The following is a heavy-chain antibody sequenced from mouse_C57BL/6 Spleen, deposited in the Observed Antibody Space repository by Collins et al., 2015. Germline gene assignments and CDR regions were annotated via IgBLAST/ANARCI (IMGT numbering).Heavy chain of an antibody. CDR1: GFTFNTNA. Sequence: EVQLVETGGGLVQPKGSLKLSCAASGFTFNTNAMNWVRQAPGKGLEWVARIRSKSNNYATYYADSVKDRFTISRDDSQSMLYLQMNNLKTEDTAMYYCVRGYYDYDYYAMDYWGQGTSVTVSS. J-gene: IGHJ4*01. D-gene: IGHD2-4*01. V-gene: IGHV10S3*01. CDR2: IRSKSNNYAT. CDR3: VRGYYDYDYYAMDY.